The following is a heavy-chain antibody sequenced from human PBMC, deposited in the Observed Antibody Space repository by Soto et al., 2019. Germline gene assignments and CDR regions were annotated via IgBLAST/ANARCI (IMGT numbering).Heavy chain of an antibody. V-gene: IGHV3-23*01. J-gene: IGHJ6*03. CDR2: MSGSGGST. Sequence: GSLRLSCAASGFTFSSYAMSWVRQAPGKGLEWVSAMSGSGGSTYYADSVQGRFTISRDNSKNTLYLQMHSLRAEDTAVYYCAKDYSPGVVIINYYYMDVWGKGTTVTVSS. D-gene: IGHD3-3*01. CDR1: GFTFSSYA. CDR3: AKDYSPGVVIINYYYMDV.